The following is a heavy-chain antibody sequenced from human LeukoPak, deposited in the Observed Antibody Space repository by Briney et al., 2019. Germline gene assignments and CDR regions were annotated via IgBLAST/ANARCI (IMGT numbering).Heavy chain of an antibody. CDR2: ISPSGSST. Sequence: GGSLRLSCAASGFPFSNYWRNWFRQAPGKGLEWIASISPSGSSTFHADSVKGRFIISRDNARNSVSLQMSSLRAEDTAMYFCVRDALGESGAGGYWGQGTLVTVSS. D-gene: IGHD3-10*01. V-gene: IGHV3-21*01. J-gene: IGHJ4*02. CDR3: VRDALGESGAGGY. CDR1: GFPFSNYW.